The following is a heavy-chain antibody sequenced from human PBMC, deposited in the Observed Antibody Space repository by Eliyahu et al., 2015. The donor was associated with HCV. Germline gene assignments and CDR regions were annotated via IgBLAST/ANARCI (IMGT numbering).Heavy chain of an antibody. V-gene: IGHV3-23*01. CDR2: ISGSGVST. D-gene: IGHD2-2*01. CDR3: AKSAVVIPGYYYGMDV. J-gene: IGHJ6*04. Sequence: EVQLWESGGGLVQPGGSLRLSCAASGFPFXXYAMSWVRQAPGKGLDWVSGISGSGVSTYYADSVKGRFTISRDNSKNTLYLQMNSLRAEDTAVYFCAKSAVVIPGYYYGMDVWGKGTTVTVSS. CDR1: GFPFXXYA.